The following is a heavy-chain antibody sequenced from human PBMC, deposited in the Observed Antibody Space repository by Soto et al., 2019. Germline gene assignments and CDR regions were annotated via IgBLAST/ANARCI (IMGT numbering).Heavy chain of an antibody. CDR3: AKDRQWLLHVRYYYDGMDG. Sequence: GGYLRISCAASGFTFSSYALSWVRQAPGQGLEWVSAISGSGGSTYYADSVKGRFTISRDNSKNTLYLQMNSLRAEDTAVYYCAKDRQWLLHVRYYYDGMDGWGQVTTVTVSS. D-gene: IGHD3-22*01. CDR2: ISGSGGST. J-gene: IGHJ6*02. V-gene: IGHV3-23*01. CDR1: GFTFSSYA.